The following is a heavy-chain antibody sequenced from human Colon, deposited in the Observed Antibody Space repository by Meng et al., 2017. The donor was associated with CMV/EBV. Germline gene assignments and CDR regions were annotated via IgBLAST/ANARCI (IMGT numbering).Heavy chain of an antibody. J-gene: IGHJ5*02. CDR3: ARDTPHNAFDP. D-gene: IGHD2-15*01. CDR2: IDNDGSDI. V-gene: IGHV3-74*01. Sequence: SCAASGFTFNNYWMHWVRQPPGKGLVWLSRIDNDGSDIIYADSVKGRFTVSRDNARNTLYLQMNNLRDDDTAVYFCARDTPHNAFDPWGQGTLVTVSS. CDR1: GFTFNNYW.